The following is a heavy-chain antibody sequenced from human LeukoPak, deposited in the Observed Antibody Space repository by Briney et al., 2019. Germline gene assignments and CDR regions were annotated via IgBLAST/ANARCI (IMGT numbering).Heavy chain of an antibody. CDR1: GFTFSSYS. V-gene: IGHV3-21*01. D-gene: IGHD6-19*01. Sequence: PGGSLRLSCAASGFTFSSYSMNWARQAPGKGLEWVSSISSSSSYIYYADSVKGRFTISRDNAKNSLYLQMNSLRAEDTAVYYCARDSSGWYADYWGQGTLVTVSS. CDR2: ISSSSSYI. CDR3: ARDSSGWYADY. J-gene: IGHJ4*02.